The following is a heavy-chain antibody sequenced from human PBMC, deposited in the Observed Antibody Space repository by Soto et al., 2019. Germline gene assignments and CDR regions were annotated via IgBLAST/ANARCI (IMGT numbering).Heavy chain of an antibody. CDR3: ARDRAHFYESSGRLDL. CDR2: ISYSGST. CDR1: GDSMNNGDYF. V-gene: IGHV4-30-4*01. Sequence: SETLSLTCSVSGDSMNNGDYFWTWIRQTPRKGLQWIGYISYSGSTFYNPSLKTRLAMSVDTSKNQFSVRLRSVTAADTAVYYCARDRAHFYESSGRLDLWGQGMLVTVSS. J-gene: IGHJ4*02. D-gene: IGHD3-22*01.